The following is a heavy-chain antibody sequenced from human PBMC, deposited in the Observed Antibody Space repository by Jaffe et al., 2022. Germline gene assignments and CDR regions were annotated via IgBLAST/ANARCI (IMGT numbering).Heavy chain of an antibody. Sequence: QVQLVESGGGVVQPGGSLRLSCAASGFTFSSYGMHWVRQAPGKGLEWVAFIRYDGSNKYYADSVKGRFTISRDNSKNTLYLQMNSLRAEDTAVYYCAKDDFDYWGQGTLVTVSS. CDR2: IRYDGSNK. CDR1: GFTFSSYG. CDR3: AKDDFDY. J-gene: IGHJ4*02. V-gene: IGHV3-30*02.